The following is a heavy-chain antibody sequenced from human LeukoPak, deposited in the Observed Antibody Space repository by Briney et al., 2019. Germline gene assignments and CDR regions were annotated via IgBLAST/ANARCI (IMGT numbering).Heavy chain of an antibody. D-gene: IGHD6-13*01. CDR3: ARDIRIAAAENWFDP. CDR2: ISSSSSTI. CDR1: GFTFSDYY. J-gene: IGHJ5*02. V-gene: IGHV3-11*04. Sequence: GGSLRLSCAASGFTFSDYYMSWIRQAPGKGLEWVSYISSSSSTIYYADSVKGRFTISRDNAKNSLYLQMNSLRDEDTAVYYCARDIRIAAAENWFDPWGQGTLVTVSS.